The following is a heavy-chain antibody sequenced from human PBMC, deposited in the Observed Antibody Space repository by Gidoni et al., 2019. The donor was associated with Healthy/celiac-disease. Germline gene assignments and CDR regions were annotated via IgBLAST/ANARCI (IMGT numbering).Heavy chain of an antibody. J-gene: IGHJ6*02. CDR3: AREIAVAGDYYYYYGMDV. Sequence: RFTISRDNAKNSLYLQMNSLRAEDTAVYYCAREIAVAGDYYYYYGMDVWGQGTTVTVSS. D-gene: IGHD6-19*01. V-gene: IGHV3-48*01.